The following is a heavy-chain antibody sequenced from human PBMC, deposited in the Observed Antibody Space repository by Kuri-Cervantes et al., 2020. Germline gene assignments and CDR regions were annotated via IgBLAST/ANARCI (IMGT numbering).Heavy chain of an antibody. CDR1: GGSISSYY. CDR2: IYHSGST. J-gene: IGHJ4*02. D-gene: IGHD6-6*01. V-gene: IGHV4-59*12. Sequence: SETLSLTCTVSGGSISSYYWSWIRQPPGKGLEWIGYIYHSGSTYYNPSLKSRVTISVDRSKNQFSLKLSSVTAADTAVYYCASTSIAALDYWGQGTLVTVSS. CDR3: ASTSIAALDY.